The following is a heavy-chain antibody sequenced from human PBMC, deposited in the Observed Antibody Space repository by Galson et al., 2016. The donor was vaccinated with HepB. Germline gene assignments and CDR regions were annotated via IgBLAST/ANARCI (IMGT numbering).Heavy chain of an antibody. CDR2: IDYRGGT. CDR1: GGSTSNSRYF. D-gene: IGHD3-9*01. V-gene: IGHV4-39*01. CDR3: ARHFDHKFDH. J-gene: IGHJ5*02. Sequence: LSLTCTVSGGSTSNSRYFWGWIRQSPGKGLEWIGTIDYRGGTMYSPSLRSRVTIFLDTSKNQFSLELTSVTAADTAVYYCARHFDHKFDHWGQGTLVTVSS.